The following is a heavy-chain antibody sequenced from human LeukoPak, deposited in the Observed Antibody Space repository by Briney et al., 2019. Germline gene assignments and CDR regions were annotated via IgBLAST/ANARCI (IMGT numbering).Heavy chain of an antibody. D-gene: IGHD6-19*01. CDR3: ARGPVAALHFDY. Sequence: GGSLRLSCEASGFTFSTYEMNWVRQTPGKGLEWVSYISSSSGAIYYADSMKGRFTISRDNAKNSLYLQMNSLRAEDTAVYYCARGPVAALHFDYWGQGTLVTVSS. CDR2: ISSSSGAI. CDR1: GFTFSTYE. J-gene: IGHJ4*02. V-gene: IGHV3-48*03.